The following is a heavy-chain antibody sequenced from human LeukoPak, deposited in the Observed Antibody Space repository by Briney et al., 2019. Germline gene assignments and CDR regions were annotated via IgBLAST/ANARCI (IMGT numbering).Heavy chain of an antibody. V-gene: IGHV5-51*01. J-gene: IGHJ3*02. D-gene: IGHD4/OR15-4a*01. CDR1: GYSFTTYW. CDR2: IYPDDSDT. CDR3: ARRMGQNGLYAFDI. Sequence: GESLKISCQGFGYSFTTYWIAWVRQMPGKGLEWMGIIYPDDSDTRYSPSFQGQVTISADKSISAAYLQWSSLKASDTAMYYCARRMGQNGLYAFDIWGQGTMVTVSS.